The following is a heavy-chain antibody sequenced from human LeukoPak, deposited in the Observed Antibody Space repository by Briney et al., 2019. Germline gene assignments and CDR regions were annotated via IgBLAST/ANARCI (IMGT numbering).Heavy chain of an antibody. CDR3: ARHDVWGSYRYYYFDY. J-gene: IGHJ4*02. Sequence: PSETLPLTCTVSGGSISSYYWSWIRQPPGKGLEWIGYIYYSGSTNYNPSLKSRVTISVDTSKNQFSLKLSSVTAADTAVYYCARHDVWGSYRYYYFDYWGQGTLVTVSS. D-gene: IGHD3-16*02. CDR2: IYYSGST. V-gene: IGHV4-59*08. CDR1: GGSISSYY.